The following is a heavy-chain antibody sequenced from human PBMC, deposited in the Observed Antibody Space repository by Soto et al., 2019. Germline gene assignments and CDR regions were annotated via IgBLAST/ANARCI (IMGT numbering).Heavy chain of an antibody. CDR1: GFTFSSYA. V-gene: IGHV3-23*01. CDR3: AKDIPGYYYDSSGYHDY. Sequence: EVQLLESGGGLVQPGGSLRLSCVASGFTFSSYAMSWVRQAPGKGLEWVSAISGSGGSTYYADSVKGRFTISRDNSKNTLYLQMNSLRAEDTAVYYCAKDIPGYYYDSSGYHDYWGQGTLVTVSS. J-gene: IGHJ4*02. D-gene: IGHD3-22*01. CDR2: ISGSGGST.